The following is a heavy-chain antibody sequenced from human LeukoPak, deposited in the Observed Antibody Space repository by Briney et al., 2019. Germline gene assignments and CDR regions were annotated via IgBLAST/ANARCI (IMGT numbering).Heavy chain of an antibody. D-gene: IGHD3-10*01. V-gene: IGHV4-34*01. Sequence: SETLSLTCAVSGGSFSGYYWSWIRQPPGKGLEWIGEINHSGSTNYNPSLKSRVTISVDTSKNQFSLKLSSVTAADTAVYYCARGRILLWFGDHNRGRNWFDPWGQGTLVTVSS. J-gene: IGHJ5*02. CDR3: ARGRILLWFGDHNRGRNWFDP. CDR1: GGSFSGYY. CDR2: INHSGST.